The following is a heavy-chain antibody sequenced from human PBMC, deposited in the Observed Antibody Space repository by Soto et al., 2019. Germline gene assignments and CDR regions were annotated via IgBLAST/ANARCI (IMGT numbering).Heavy chain of an antibody. CDR1: GGSISSYY. D-gene: IGHD3-10*01. J-gene: IGHJ6*02. V-gene: IGHV4-59*01. Sequence: SETLSLTCTVSGGSISSYYWSWIRQPPGKGLEWIGYIYYCGSTNYNPSLKSRVTISVGTSKNQFSLKLSSVTAADTAVYYCARPGDLSDYYYYGMDVWGQGTTVTVSS. CDR3: ARPGDLSDYYYYGMDV. CDR2: IYYCGST.